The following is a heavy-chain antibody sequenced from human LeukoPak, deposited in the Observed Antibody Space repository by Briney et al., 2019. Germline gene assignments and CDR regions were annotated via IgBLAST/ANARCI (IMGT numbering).Heavy chain of an antibody. Sequence: PSETLSLTCAVSGGSISSSDWWSWVRQPPGRGLEWIGYIWRSDHTNYNPSLKSRATISLDTSKNQFSLKVNSVTAADTAVYYCARRSSGWYYFDYWGQGTLVTVSS. CDR3: ARRSSGWYYFDY. CDR1: GGSISSSDW. CDR2: IWRSDHT. D-gene: IGHD6-19*01. V-gene: IGHV4-4*02. J-gene: IGHJ4*02.